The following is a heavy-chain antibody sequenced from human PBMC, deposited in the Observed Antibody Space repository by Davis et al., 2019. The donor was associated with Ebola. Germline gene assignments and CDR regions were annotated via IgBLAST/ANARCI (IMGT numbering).Heavy chain of an antibody. J-gene: IGHJ3*02. CDR2: ISHDGSNE. Sequence: PGGSLRRSCVASGFTFSSYGLHWVRQAPGKGLEWVTLISHDGSNEHYAESLRGRFTVSRDNSKNTLYLQLSGLRPDDTALYFCARGGWSRDALDIWGQGTMVTVSS. D-gene: IGHD2-15*01. CDR3: ARGGWSRDALDI. CDR1: GFTFSSYG. V-gene: IGHV3-30*04.